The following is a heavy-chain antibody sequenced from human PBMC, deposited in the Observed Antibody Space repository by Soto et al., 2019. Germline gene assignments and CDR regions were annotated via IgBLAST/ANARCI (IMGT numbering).Heavy chain of an antibody. V-gene: IGHV4-59*01. Sequence: SETLSLTCTVSGGSISSYYWSWIRQPPGKGLEWIGYIYYSGSTNYNPSLKSRVTISVDTSKNQFSLKLSSVTAADTAVYYCARAKRGRLRDYYYYMDVWGKGTTVTVSS. CDR2: IYYSGST. CDR3: ARAKRGRLRDYYYYMDV. J-gene: IGHJ6*03. D-gene: IGHD5-12*01. CDR1: GGSISSYY.